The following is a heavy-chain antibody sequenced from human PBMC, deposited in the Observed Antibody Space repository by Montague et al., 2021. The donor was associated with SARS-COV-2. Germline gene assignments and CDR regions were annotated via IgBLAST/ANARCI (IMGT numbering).Heavy chain of an antibody. D-gene: IGHD1-7*01. CDR3: ARGWNYAFDI. CDR1: GDSVSRNNHA. Sequence: CAISGDSVSRNNHAWNWIRQSPSRGLEWLGRTYYGSSWNTDYAVSVKSRITISPDTSKNQFSLHLNSVTPEDTAVYYCARGWNYAFDIWSQGTMVTVSS. J-gene: IGHJ3*02. CDR2: TYYGSSWNT. V-gene: IGHV6-1*01.